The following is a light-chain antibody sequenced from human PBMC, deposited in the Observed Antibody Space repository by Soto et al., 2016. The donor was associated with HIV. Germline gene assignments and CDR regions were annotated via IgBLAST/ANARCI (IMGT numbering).Light chain of an antibody. J-gene: IGKJ2*01. CDR3: QQYNSYSPYT. CDR2: KAS. V-gene: IGKV1-5*03. Sequence: DIQMTQSPSTLSASVGDRVTITCRASQSISNWLAWYQQKPGKAPKLLIYKASSLESGVPSRFSGSGSGTEFTLTISSLQPDDSATYYCQQYNSYSPYTFGQGTKVEIK. CDR1: QSISNW.